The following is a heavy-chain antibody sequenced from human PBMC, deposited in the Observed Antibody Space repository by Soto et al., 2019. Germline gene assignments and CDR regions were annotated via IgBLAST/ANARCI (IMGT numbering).Heavy chain of an antibody. CDR3: ARVGTDYGDYVGSYAFDI. CDR2: IWYDGSNK. CDR1: GFTFSSYG. D-gene: IGHD4-17*01. J-gene: IGHJ3*02. Sequence: GGSLRLSCAASGFTFSSYGMHWVRQAPGKGLEWVAVIWYDGSNKYYADSVKGRFTISRDNSKNTLYLQMNSLRAEDTAVYYCARVGTDYGDYVGSYAFDIWGQGTMVTVSS. V-gene: IGHV3-33*01.